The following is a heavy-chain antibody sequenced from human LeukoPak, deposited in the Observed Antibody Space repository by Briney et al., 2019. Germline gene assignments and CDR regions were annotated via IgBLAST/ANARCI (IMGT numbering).Heavy chain of an antibody. CDR1: GGSISSSDYY. Sequence: PSETLSLICTVSGGSISSSDYYWGWIRQPPGKGLEWIGNIYYSGSTYYNPPLKSRVAISVDSSKSQFSLRLTSVTAADTAVYYCARWVATPRGYFDYWGQGTLVTVSS. CDR3: ARWVATPRGYFDY. CDR2: IYYSGST. V-gene: IGHV4-39*01. D-gene: IGHD5-12*01. J-gene: IGHJ4*02.